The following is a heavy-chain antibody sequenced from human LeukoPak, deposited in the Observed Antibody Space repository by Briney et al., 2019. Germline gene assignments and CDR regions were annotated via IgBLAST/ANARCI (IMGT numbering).Heavy chain of an antibody. D-gene: IGHD5-18*01. Sequence: ASVKVSCKASGYTCTSYDINWVRQATGQGLEWMGWMNPNSGNTGYAQKFQGRVTMTRNTSISTAYMELSSLRSEDTAVYYCARGTVDTAMDGYWGQGTLVTVSS. J-gene: IGHJ4*02. CDR1: GYTCTSYD. V-gene: IGHV1-8*01. CDR3: ARGTVDTAMDGY. CDR2: MNPNSGNT.